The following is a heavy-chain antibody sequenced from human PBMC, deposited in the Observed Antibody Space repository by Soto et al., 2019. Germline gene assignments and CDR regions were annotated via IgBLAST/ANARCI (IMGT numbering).Heavy chain of an antibody. CDR1: GGSISNGGYY. V-gene: IGHV4-31*11. D-gene: IGHD3-16*01. CDR2: IYFSGST. J-gene: IGHJ6*03. CDR3: ARDRHSQHPDHRWGGGCMDV. Sequence: QVQLQESGPGLVKPSQTLSLTCVVSGGSISNGGYYWSWIRQHPGKGLEWIGAIYFSGSTYYNPSPKRRVTISVATPKNQFSLKLSSVTAADTAVDYCARDRHSQHPDHRWGGGCMDVWGKRPTVIVSS.